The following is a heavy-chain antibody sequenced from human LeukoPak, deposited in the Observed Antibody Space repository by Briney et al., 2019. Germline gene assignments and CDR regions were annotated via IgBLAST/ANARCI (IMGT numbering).Heavy chain of an antibody. V-gene: IGHV4-59*01. CDR3: ARERSAAGYSSILDAFDI. D-gene: IGHD6-13*01. J-gene: IGHJ3*02. CDR1: GGSISSYY. Sequence: SETLSLTCTVSGGSISSYYWSWIRQPPGKGLEWIGYIYYSGSTNYNPSLKSRVTISVDTSKNQFSLKLSSVTAADTAVYYCARERSAAGYSSILDAFDIWGQGTMVTVSS. CDR2: IYYSGST.